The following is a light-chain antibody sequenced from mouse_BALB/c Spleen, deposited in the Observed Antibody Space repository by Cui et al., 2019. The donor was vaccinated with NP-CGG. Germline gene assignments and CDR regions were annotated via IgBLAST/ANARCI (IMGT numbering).Light chain of an antibody. CDR3: ALWYSNHWV. CDR2: GTN. CDR1: TGAVTTSNY. Sequence: QAVVTQESALTTSPGETVTLTCRSSTGAVTTSNYANWVQEKPDHLFTGLIGGTNNRAPGVSARFSGSLIGDKAALTITGAQTEDEAIYFCALWYSNHWVFGEGNKLTVL. J-gene: IGLJ1*01. V-gene: IGLV1*01.